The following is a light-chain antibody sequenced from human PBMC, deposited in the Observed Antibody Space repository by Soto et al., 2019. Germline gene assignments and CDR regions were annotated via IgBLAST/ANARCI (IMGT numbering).Light chain of an antibody. J-gene: IGKJ4*01. CDR2: DAS. CDR1: QSVRST. V-gene: IGKV3-15*01. Sequence: EIVLTQSPAALSVSPGERVTLSCKASQSVRSTLAWYQQKSGQAPRLLIFDASTRSTNMPARFSGSGSGTEFTLTISSLQSEDCAGYYCQQYINWPPLTFGGGTKVEIK. CDR3: QQYINWPPLT.